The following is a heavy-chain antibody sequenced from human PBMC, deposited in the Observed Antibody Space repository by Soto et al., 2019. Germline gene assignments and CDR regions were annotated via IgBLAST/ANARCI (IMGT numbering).Heavy chain of an antibody. D-gene: IGHD3-22*01. CDR1: GGSISSYY. CDR3: ARESEQYYYDSSGYYYNTSYYFDY. Sequence: SETLSLTCTVSGGSISSYYWSWIRQPPGKGLEWIGYIYYSGSTNYNPSLKSRVTISVDTSKNQFSLKLSSVTAADTAVYYCARESEQYYYDSSGYYYNTSYYFDYWGQGTLVTVSS. V-gene: IGHV4-59*01. J-gene: IGHJ4*02. CDR2: IYYSGST.